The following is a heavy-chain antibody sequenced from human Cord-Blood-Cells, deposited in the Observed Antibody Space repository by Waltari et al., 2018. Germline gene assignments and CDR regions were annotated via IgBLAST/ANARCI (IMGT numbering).Heavy chain of an antibody. CDR2: IYPGYSDT. Sequence: EVQLVQSGAEVKKPGESLKISCKGSGYSFTSYWTGWVRPMPGQGLGWMGIIYPGYSDTRYSPSFQGQVTISADKSISTAYLQWSSLKASDTAMYYCARIGGTGDFPHYWYFDLWGRGTLVTVSS. D-gene: IGHD7-27*01. CDR1: GYSFTSYW. CDR3: ARIGGTGDFPHYWYFDL. V-gene: IGHV5-51*01. J-gene: IGHJ2*01.